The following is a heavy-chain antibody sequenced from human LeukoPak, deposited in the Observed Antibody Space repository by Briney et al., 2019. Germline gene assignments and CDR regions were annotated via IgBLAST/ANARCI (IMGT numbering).Heavy chain of an antibody. Sequence: PGGSLRLSXAASGFTFGGSAMHWVRQASGKGLEWIGRIRSKANSYPTAYAASVKGRFTITRDDSKNTAYLHMNSLKTEDTAVYYCTTVTPRGITGTTGGGDYWGQGTLVTVSS. V-gene: IGHV3-73*01. J-gene: IGHJ4*02. CDR3: TTVTPRGITGTTGGGDY. CDR1: GFTFGGSA. D-gene: IGHD1-7*01. CDR2: IRSKANSYPT.